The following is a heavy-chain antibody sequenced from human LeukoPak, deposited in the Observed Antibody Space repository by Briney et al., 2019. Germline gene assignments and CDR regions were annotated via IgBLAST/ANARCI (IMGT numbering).Heavy chain of an antibody. CDR1: GGSLSGYY. CDR2: INHSGST. D-gene: IGHD1-26*01. J-gene: IGHJ4*02. V-gene: IGHV4-34*01. CDR3: ARFNSGSYQHYFDY. Sequence: SETLSLTCGVYGGSLSGYYWSWIRQPPEKGLEWIGEINHSGSTNYNPSLKSRVTISADTSKNQFSLKLSSVTAADTAVYYCARFNSGSYQHYFDYWGQGTLVTVSS.